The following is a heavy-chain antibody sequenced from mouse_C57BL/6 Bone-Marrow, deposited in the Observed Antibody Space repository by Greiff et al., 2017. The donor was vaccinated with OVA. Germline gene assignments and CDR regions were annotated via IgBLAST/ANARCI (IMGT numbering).Heavy chain of an antibody. CDR3: TDYYPFAY. D-gene: IGHD1-1*01. Sequence: EVQLQQSGAELVRPGASVKLSCTASGFNIKDDYMHWVKQRPEQGLEWIGWIDPENGDTEYASKFQGKATITADTSSNTAYRQLSSLTSEDTAVYYCTDYYPFAYWGQGTLVTVSA. J-gene: IGHJ3*01. CDR1: GFNIKDDY. V-gene: IGHV14-4*01. CDR2: IDPENGDT.